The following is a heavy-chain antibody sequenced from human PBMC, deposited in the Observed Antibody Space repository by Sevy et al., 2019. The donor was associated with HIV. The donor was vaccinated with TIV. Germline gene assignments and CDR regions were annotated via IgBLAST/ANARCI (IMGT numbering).Heavy chain of an antibody. Sequence: GGSLRLSCAASGFIFSTHAMHWVRQAPGKGLEWVAVISYEGSETYYADSVKGRFTISRDNSKNTLYLQMNGLRVEDTAVYYCARDGRYSINWYPLYWGQGTLVTVSS. CDR1: GFIFSTHA. CDR2: ISYEGSET. V-gene: IGHV3-30-3*01. J-gene: IGHJ4*02. CDR3: ARDGRYSINWYPLY. D-gene: IGHD6-13*01.